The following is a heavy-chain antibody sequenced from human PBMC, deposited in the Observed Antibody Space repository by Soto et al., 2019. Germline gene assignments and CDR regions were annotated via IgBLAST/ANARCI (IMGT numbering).Heavy chain of an antibody. D-gene: IGHD2-15*01. V-gene: IGHV4-38-2*01. CDR2: IHHSEKS. J-gene: IGHJ5*02. Sequence: SETLSLTCAVSGYSISSGYYWVWIRQTPGKGLEWIGSIHHSEKSYNNPSLRSRVTMSLDTSKNQFSLRLTSVTVADTGVYYCARGGGGSQFLWFGPWGQGILVTVSS. CDR1: GYSISSGYY. CDR3: ARGGGGSQFLWFGP.